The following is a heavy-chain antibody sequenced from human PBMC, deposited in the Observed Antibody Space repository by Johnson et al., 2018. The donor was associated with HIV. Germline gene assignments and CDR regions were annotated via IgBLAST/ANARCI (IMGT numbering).Heavy chain of an antibody. Sequence: QVQLVESGGGVVQPGRSLRLSCAASAFTFSSYAMHWVRQAPGKGLEWVAVISYDGSNKYYADSVNGRFTISRDNSKNTLCLQMNYLRVEDTAVYYCARLERLGGLSRVLDMWGQGTMVTVSS. CDR3: ARLERLGGLSRVLDM. V-gene: IGHV3-30*03. J-gene: IGHJ3*02. CDR1: AFTFSSYA. D-gene: IGHD6-19*01. CDR2: ISYDGSNK.